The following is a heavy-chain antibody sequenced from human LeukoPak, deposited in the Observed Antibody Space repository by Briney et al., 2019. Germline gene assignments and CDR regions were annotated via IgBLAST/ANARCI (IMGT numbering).Heavy chain of an antibody. CDR3: AKELYQLLSYYFDY. J-gene: IGHJ4*02. V-gene: IGHV3-21*01. Sequence: GGSLRLSCAASGFTFSSYSMNWVRQAPGKGLEWVSSISSSSSYIYYADSVKGRFTISRDNAKNSLYLQMNSLRAEDTAVYYCAKELYQLLSYYFDYWGQGTLVTVSS. CDR1: GFTFSSYS. D-gene: IGHD2-2*01. CDR2: ISSSSSYI.